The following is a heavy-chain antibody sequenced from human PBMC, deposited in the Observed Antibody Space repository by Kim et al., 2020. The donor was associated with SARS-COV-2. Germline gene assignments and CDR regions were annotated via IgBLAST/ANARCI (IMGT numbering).Heavy chain of an antibody. Sequence: SETLSLTCTVSGDSISSYYWSWIRQPPGKGLEWIGYIYYSGSTNYTPSLKSRVTISVDTSKNQFSLNLSSVTAADTAVYYCARDRGGSYSAFDIWGQGTMVTVSS. D-gene: IGHD1-26*01. CDR3: ARDRGGSYSAFDI. CDR1: GDSISSYY. CDR2: IYYSGST. V-gene: IGHV4-59*01. J-gene: IGHJ3*02.